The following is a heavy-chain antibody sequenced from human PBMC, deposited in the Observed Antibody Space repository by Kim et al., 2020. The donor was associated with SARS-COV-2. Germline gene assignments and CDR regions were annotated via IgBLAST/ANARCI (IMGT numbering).Heavy chain of an antibody. Sequence: KGLEGVSSISSSSSYIYYANSVKGRFTISRDNAKNSLYLQMNSLRAEDTAVYYCARDLQPDTYTSSGYVENFHHWGQGTLVTVSS. V-gene: IGHV3-21*01. CDR2: ISSSSSYI. J-gene: IGHJ1*01. CDR3: ARDLQPDTYTSSGYVENFHH. D-gene: IGHD6-13*01.